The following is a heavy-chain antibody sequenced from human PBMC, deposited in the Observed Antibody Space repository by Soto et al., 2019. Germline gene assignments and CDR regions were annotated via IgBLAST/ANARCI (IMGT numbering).Heavy chain of an antibody. V-gene: IGHV3-30*18. CDR1: GFTFSYYA. D-gene: IGHD5-18*01. CDR3: AKLPQDGYSDY. CDR2: ISYDGINK. J-gene: IGHJ4*02. Sequence: QVQLVESGGGVVQPGRSLRLSCAASGFTFSYYAMHWVRQAPGKGLEWVAVISYDGINKYYADSVKGRFTISRDNSKDTLYLQMSSLRAEDTAVYYCAKLPQDGYSDYWGQGSLVTVSS.